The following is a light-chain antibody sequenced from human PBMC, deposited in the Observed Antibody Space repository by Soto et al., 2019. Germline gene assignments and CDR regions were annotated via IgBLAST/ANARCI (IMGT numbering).Light chain of an antibody. J-gene: IGLJ1*01. CDR3: AAWDDSLDGFV. CDR2: STN. CDR1: SSNIGSNT. Sequence: QSALTQPPSASATPGQRVTVSCSGTSSNIGSNTVHWYQQLPGTAPRLIIYSTNKRPSGVPDRFSGSKSGTSASLAISGLQSEAEADYYCAAWDDSLDGFVFGAGTKVTVL. V-gene: IGLV1-44*01.